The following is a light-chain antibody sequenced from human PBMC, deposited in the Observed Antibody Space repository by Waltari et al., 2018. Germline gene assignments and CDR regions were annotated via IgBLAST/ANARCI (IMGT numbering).Light chain of an antibody. V-gene: IGKV3-11*01. Sequence: EIVLTQFPATLSLSPWERVTLSCRASQRVSSYLAWYQQKPGQAPRLLIYDASNRAAGIPGRFSGSGSGTDFTLTISSLEPEDFAVYYCQQRSSWPLTFGGGTKVEIK. J-gene: IGKJ4*01. CDR2: DAS. CDR3: QQRSSWPLT. CDR1: QRVSSY.